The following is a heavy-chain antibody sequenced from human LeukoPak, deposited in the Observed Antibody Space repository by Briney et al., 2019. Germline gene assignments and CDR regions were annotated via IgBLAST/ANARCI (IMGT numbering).Heavy chain of an antibody. CDR2: ISYDGSNK. J-gene: IGHJ4*02. V-gene: IGHV3-30-3*01. CDR3: ARISNSNYYFDY. Sequence: GGSLRLSCAASGFTFSSYVMHRVRQAPGTGLEWVAVISYDGSNKYYADSVKGRFTISRDNSKNTLYLQMNSLRAEDTAVYYCARISNSNYYFDYWGQGTLVTVSS. CDR1: GFTFSSYV. D-gene: IGHD2/OR15-2a*01.